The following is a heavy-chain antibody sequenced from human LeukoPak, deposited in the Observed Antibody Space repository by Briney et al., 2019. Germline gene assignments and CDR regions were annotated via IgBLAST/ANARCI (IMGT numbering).Heavy chain of an antibody. CDR2: INPNSGGT. D-gene: IGHD3-22*01. J-gene: IGHJ4*02. CDR1: GYTFTSYG. V-gene: IGHV1-2*02. CDR3: ARVGPRYLVVITPLRY. Sequence: ASVKVSCKASGYTFTSYGISWVRQAPGQGLEWMGWINPNSGGTNYAQKFQGRVTMTRDTSISTAYMELSRLRSDDTAVYYCARVGPRYLVVITPLRYWGQGTLITVSS.